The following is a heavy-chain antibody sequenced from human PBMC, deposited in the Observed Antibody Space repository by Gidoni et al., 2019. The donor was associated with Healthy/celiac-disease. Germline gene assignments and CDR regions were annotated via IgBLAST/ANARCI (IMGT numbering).Heavy chain of an antibody. CDR2: IRWNSGSI. CDR1: GLPFADYA. J-gene: IGHJ6*03. V-gene: IGHV3-9*01. D-gene: IGHD1-1*01. Sequence: EVQLVESGVGLVQPGRSLRLSCAASGLPFADYAMHWIRQAPGKGMDWVSGIRWNSGSIGYADSVKGRFTISRDNAKNSLYLQMNSLRAEDTSLYYCAKDFGSEPDLYYYMDVWGKGTTVTVSS. CDR3: AKDFGSEPDLYYYMDV.